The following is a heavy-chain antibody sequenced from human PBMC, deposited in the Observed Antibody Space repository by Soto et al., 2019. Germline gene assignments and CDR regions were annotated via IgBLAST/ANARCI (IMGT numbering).Heavy chain of an antibody. V-gene: IGHV1-2*02. J-gene: IGHJ6*02. CDR2: INPNSGGT. CDR3: AREGPLEYYDFWSGYYSLGYGMDV. D-gene: IGHD3-3*01. Sequence: KVSCKASGYTFTGYYMHWVRQAPGQGLEWMGWINPNSGGTNYAQKFQGRVTMTGDTSISTAYMELSRLRSDDTAVYYCAREGPLEYYDFWSGYYSLGYGMDVWGQGTTVTVSS. CDR1: GYTFTGYY.